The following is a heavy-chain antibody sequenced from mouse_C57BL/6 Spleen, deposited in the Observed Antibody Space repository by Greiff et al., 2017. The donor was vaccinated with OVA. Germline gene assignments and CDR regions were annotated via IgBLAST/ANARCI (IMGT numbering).Heavy chain of an antibody. J-gene: IGHJ4*01. CDR2: ISSGGSYT. CDR3: ARQDGYDEGGYYAMDY. CDR1: GFTFSSYG. V-gene: IGHV5-6*01. Sequence: EVQRVESGGDLVKPGGSLKLSCAASGFTFSSYGMSWVRQTPDKRLAWVATISSGGSYTYYPDSVKGRFTISRDNAKNTLYLQMSSLKSEDTAMYYCARQDGYDEGGYYAMDYWGQGTSVTVSS. D-gene: IGHD2-2*01.